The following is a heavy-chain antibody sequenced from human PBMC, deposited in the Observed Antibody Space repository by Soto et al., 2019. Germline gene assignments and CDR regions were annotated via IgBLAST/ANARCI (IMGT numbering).Heavy chain of an antibody. CDR2: ISGYNGNT. D-gene: IGHD3-3*01. Sequence: ASVKVSCTASGYTFINYGISWVRQAPGQGLEWMGWISGYNGNTNYAQNLQGRVTMTTDTSTSTAYMELRSLRSDDTAVYYCARGLRFLEWLLSYWGQGTLVTVSS. V-gene: IGHV1-18*01. J-gene: IGHJ4*02. CDR3: ARGLRFLEWLLSY. CDR1: GYTFINYG.